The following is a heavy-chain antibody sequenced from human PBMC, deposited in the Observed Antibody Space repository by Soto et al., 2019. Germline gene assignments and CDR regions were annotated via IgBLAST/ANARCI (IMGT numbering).Heavy chain of an antibody. J-gene: IGHJ4*02. CDR2: INQDGSIQ. CDR3: ARITETATTFVY. Sequence: GESLKISCEASGFALSMYRMSWVRQAPGKGLEWVANINQDGSIQHYVDSVRGRFTVSRDNAKNSLFLQMNSLSAEDTAVYYCARITETATTFVYWGQGTPVTVSS. D-gene: IGHD1-1*01. V-gene: IGHV3-7*03. CDR1: GFALSMYR.